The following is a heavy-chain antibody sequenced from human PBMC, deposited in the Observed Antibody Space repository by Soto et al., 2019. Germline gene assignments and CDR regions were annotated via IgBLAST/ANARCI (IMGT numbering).Heavy chain of an antibody. CDR1: GFTFDDYG. D-gene: IGHD3-9*01. CDR2: INWNGGST. J-gene: IGHJ4*02. CDR3: ARGLNYDVLTGLDY. V-gene: IGHV3-20*04. Sequence: GGSLRLSCAASGFTFDDYGMSWVRQGPGKGLEWVSGINWNGGSTAYADSVKGRFTISRDSAKDSLYLQMNSLRAEDAAFYYCARGLNYDVLTGLDYWGQGALVTVSS.